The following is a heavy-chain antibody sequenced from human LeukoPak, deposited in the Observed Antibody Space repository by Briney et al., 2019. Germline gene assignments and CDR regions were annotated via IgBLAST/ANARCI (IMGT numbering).Heavy chain of an antibody. J-gene: IGHJ6*02. CDR3: ARDAGPPIAVAGIAHRYYYYGMDV. D-gene: IGHD6-19*01. Sequence: PGGSLRLSCAASGFTVSSNYMSWVRQAPGKGLEWVSVIYSGGSTYYADSVKGRFTISRDNSKNTLYLQMNSLRAEDTAVYYCARDAGPPIAVAGIAHRYYYYGMDVWGQGTTVTVSS. CDR1: GFTVSSNY. V-gene: IGHV3-66*01. CDR2: IYSGGST.